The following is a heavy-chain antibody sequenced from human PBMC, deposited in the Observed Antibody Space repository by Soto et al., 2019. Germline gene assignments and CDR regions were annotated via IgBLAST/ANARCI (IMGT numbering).Heavy chain of an antibody. V-gene: IGHV4-34*01. D-gene: IGHD6-19*01. CDR2: INHSGST. CDR1: GGSFSGYY. Sequence: PSETLSLTCAVYGGSFSGYYWSWIRQPPGKGLEWIGEINHSGSTNYNPSLKSRVTISVDTSKNQFSLKLSSVTAADTAVYYCARGSGWGTDYFDYWGQGTLVTVSS. CDR3: ARGSGWGTDYFDY. J-gene: IGHJ4*02.